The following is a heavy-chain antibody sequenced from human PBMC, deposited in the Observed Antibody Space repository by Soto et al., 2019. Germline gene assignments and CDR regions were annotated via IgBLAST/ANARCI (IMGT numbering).Heavy chain of an antibody. V-gene: IGHV1-69*02. CDR2: IIPILGIA. D-gene: IGHD4-17*01. CDR3: ARHDYGDYGDY. CDR1: GGTFSSYT. Sequence: QVQLVQSGAEVKTPGSSVKVSCKASGGTFSSYTISWVRQAHGQGLEWMGRIIPILGIANYAQKFQGRVTITADKATSTAYMELSSLRSEDTAVYYCARHDYGDYGDYWCQGTLVTVSS. J-gene: IGHJ4*02.